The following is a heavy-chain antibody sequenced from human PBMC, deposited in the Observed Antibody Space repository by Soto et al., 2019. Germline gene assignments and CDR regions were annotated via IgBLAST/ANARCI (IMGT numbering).Heavy chain of an antibody. V-gene: IGHV3-66*01. D-gene: IGHD2-15*01. CDR2: IHNGGET. Sequence: EVQLVESGGGLVQPGGSLRLSCAASGFSVSSNYMNWVRQAPGKGLEWVSIIHNGGETYYADSVKDRITVSRDNSKNTVFLQMNSLRVEDTAVYYCARDSWSQYWGQGTLVTVSS. J-gene: IGHJ1*01. CDR1: GFSVSSNY. CDR3: ARDSWSQY.